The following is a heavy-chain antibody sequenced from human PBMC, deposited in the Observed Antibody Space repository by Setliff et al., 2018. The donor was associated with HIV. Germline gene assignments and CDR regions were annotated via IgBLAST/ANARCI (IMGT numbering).Heavy chain of an antibody. CDR2: VSYTGTT. Sequence: PSETLSLTCTASYATISTADYYWSWIRQPPGKGLEWIGFVSYTGTTHYNPSLKSRLTISIDTSKNQFSLKLRSVTAADTAVYYCARDLGGPRNFDNWGQGTLVTVSS. V-gene: IGHV4-30-4*01. J-gene: IGHJ4*02. CDR1: YATISTADYY. CDR3: ARDLGGPRNFDN. D-gene: IGHD2-15*01.